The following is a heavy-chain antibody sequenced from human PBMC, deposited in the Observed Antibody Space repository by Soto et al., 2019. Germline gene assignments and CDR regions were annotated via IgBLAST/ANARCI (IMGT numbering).Heavy chain of an antibody. CDR3: ARATRIAARPITFMDV. Sequence: PGGSLRLSCAASGFTFSSYSMNWVRQAPGKGLEWVSSISSSSSYMNYADSVKGRFTISRDNAKNSLYLQMNSLRAEDTAVYYCARATRIAARPITFMDVWGQGTTVTVSS. CDR2: ISSSSSYM. CDR1: GFTFSSYS. V-gene: IGHV3-21*01. D-gene: IGHD6-6*01. J-gene: IGHJ6*02.